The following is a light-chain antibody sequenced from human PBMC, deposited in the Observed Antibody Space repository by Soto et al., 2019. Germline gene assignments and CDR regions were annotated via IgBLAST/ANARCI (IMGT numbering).Light chain of an antibody. CDR2: KAS. V-gene: IGKV1-5*03. Sequence: DIQMTQSPSTLSASVGDRVTITCRASQSISSWLAWYQQKPGKAPKLLIYKASSLESGVPSRFSGRGSGTDFTLTVSSLQHDDFATYYCQHYNSLYTFGQGTKLEIK. CDR1: QSISSW. CDR3: QHYNSLYT. J-gene: IGKJ2*01.